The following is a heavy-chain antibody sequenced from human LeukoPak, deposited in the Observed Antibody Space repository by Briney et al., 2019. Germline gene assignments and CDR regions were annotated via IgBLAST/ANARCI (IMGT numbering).Heavy chain of an antibody. CDR3: ASCIAAAYNWFDP. Sequence: SVKVSCKASGGTFSSYAISWVRQAPGQGLEWMGGIIPIFGTANYAQKSQGRVTITADESTSTAYMELSSLRSEDTAVYYCASCIAAAYNWFDPWGQGTLVTVSS. CDR2: IIPIFGTA. J-gene: IGHJ5*02. V-gene: IGHV1-69*01. D-gene: IGHD6-13*01. CDR1: GGTFSSYA.